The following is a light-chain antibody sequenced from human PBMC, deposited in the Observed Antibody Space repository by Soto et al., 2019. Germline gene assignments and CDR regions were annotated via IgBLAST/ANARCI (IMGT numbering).Light chain of an antibody. Sequence: STGTLSVCAGERAHPSSMTSLSVSVYLDWYQQKPGQAPRLLISDASNRATGIPARFSGSGSGTDFTLTISSLEPEDFAVYYCHQRQYWPPITPAQRARLEI. J-gene: IGKJ5*01. CDR3: HQRQYWPPIT. V-gene: IGKV3-11*01. CDR1: LSVSVY. CDR2: DAS.